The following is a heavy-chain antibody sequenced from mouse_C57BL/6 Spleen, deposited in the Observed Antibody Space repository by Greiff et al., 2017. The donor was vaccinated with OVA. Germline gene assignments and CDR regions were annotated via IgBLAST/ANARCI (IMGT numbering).Heavy chain of an antibody. D-gene: IGHD3-1*01. CDR3: ARSGLTFDY. CDR2: IYPGSGST. V-gene: IGHV1-55*01. J-gene: IGHJ2*01. CDR1: GSTFTSYW. Sequence: QVQLQQPGAELVKPGASVKMSCNASGSTFTSYWITWVKQRPGQGLEWIGDIYPGSGSTNYNEKFKSKATLTVDTSSSTAYMQLSSLTSEDSAVYYCARSGLTFDYWGQGTTLTVSS.